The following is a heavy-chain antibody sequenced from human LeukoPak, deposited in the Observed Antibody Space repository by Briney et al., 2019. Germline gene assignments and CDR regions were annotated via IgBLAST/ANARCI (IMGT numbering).Heavy chain of an antibody. V-gene: IGHV1-2*02. Sequence: ASVKVSCKASGYIFTGYYMYWVRRAPGQGLEWMGWINPNSGGTNYAQKFHGRVTKTRDTSISTAFMELSSLRSDDTAVYYCARAGGTPYCVSASSCYYYFDPWGQGTLVTVSS. CDR1: GYIFTGYY. CDR2: INPNSGGT. D-gene: IGHD2-15*01. CDR3: ARAGGTPYCVSASSCYYYFDP. J-gene: IGHJ5*02.